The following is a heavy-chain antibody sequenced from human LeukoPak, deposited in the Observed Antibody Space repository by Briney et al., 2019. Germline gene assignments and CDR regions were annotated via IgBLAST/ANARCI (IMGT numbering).Heavy chain of an antibody. CDR1: GFTFNTYA. V-gene: IGHV3-23*01. CDR2: ISGSGGTT. CDR3: AKVPTDY. Sequence: GGSLRLSCAASGFTFNTYAMSWVRQAPGKGLEWVSGISGSGGTTYYADSVKGRFTISRDNSKNTLYLQMNSLRAEDTAVYYRAKVPTDYWGQGTLVTVSS. J-gene: IGHJ4*02.